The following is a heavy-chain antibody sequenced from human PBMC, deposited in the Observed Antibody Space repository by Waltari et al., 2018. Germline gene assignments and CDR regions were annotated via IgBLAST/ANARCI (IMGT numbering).Heavy chain of an antibody. CDR3: APTDVTDLDY. D-gene: IGHD4-4*01. Sequence: EVQLVESGGGLVQPGRSLRLSCAASGLTFDDHAMPWVRQAPGKGLEWVSGISWNSGSIGYADSVKGRFTISRDNAKNSLYLQMNSLRAEDTALYYCAPTDVTDLDYWGQGTLVTVSS. CDR1: GLTFDDHA. J-gene: IGHJ4*02. CDR2: ISWNSGSI. V-gene: IGHV3-9*01.